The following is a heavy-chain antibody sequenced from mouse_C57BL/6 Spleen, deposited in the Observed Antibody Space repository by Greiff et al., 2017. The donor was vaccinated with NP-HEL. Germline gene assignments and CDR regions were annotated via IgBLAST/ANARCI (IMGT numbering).Heavy chain of an antibody. CDR1: GYAFSSYW. CDR3: ARQYYGSSYLFAY. D-gene: IGHD1-1*01. J-gene: IGHJ3*01. CDR2: IYPGDGDT. Sequence: VQLQQSGAELVKPGASVKISCKASGYAFSSYWMNWVKQRPGKGLEWIGQIYPGDGDTNYNGKFKGKATLTADKSSSTAYMQLSSLTSEDSAVYFCARQYYGSSYLFAYWGQGTLVTVSA. V-gene: IGHV1-80*01.